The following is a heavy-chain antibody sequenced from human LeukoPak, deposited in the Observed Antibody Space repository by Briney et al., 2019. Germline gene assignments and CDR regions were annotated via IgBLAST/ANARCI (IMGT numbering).Heavy chain of an antibody. CDR1: GGSFSGYY. Sequence: SETLSLTCAVYGGSFSGYYWSWIRQPPGKGLEWIGEINHSGSTNNNPSLKSRVTISVDTSKNQFSLKLSSVTAADTAVYYCARDRAPYCSSTSCYQGHDYWGQGTLVTVSS. CDR3: ARDRAPYCSSTSCYQGHDY. J-gene: IGHJ4*02. D-gene: IGHD2-2*01. V-gene: IGHV4-34*01. CDR2: INHSGST.